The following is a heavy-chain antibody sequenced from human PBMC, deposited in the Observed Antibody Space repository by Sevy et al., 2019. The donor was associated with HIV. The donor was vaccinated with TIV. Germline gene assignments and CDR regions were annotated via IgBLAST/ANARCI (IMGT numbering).Heavy chain of an antibody. Sequence: GGSLRLSCAASRFTFSIYTMSWVRQAPGKGLGWVSTFCFGGITIHYADSVKGRFTVSRDNSKDTMYVQLNGLGADDRDVYYCVRVGCTVHHDYWGQGTLVTVSS. CDR2: FCFGGITI. CDR1: RFTFSIYT. V-gene: IGHV3-23*01. CDR3: VRVGCTVHHDY. J-gene: IGHJ4*02. D-gene: IGHD2-8*02.